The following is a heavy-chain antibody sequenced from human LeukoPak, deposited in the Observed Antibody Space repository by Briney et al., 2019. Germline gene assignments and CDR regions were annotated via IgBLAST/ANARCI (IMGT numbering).Heavy chain of an antibody. J-gene: IGHJ6*03. CDR2: INPNSGGT. V-gene: IGHV1-2*02. CDR1: GYTFAGYY. D-gene: IGHD3-22*01. CDR3: ARDPTLKYYYDSSGSQNVYMDV. Sequence: ASVKVSCKASGYTFAGYYMHWVRQAPGQGLEWMGWINPNSGGTNYAQKFQGRVTMTRDTSISTAYMELSRLRSDDTAVYYCARDPTLKYYYDSSGSQNVYMDVWGKGPRSPSP.